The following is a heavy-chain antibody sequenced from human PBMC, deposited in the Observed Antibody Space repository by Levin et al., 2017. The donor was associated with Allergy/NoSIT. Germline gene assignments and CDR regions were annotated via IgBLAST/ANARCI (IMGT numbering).Heavy chain of an antibody. V-gene: IGHV3-21*01. J-gene: IGHJ3*02. CDR1: GFSFSTYS. CDR3: ARLSPNAFDI. CDR2: ISTSSNYI. Sequence: NPGGSLRLSCAVSGFSFSTYSMNWVRQAPGKGLEWVSSISTSSNYIYYADSVKGRFTISRDNAKNSLFLQMNSLRAEDTAVYYCARLSPNAFDIWGQGTMVTVSS.